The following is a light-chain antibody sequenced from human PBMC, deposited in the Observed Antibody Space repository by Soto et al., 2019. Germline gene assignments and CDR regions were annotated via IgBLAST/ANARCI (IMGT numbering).Light chain of an antibody. CDR3: QQLNTYPI. J-gene: IGKJ3*01. Sequence: DIQLTQSPSFLSASVGDTVTLTCRASQGTTNSVVWYQQKPGKAPQLLTLQSVVPSRVSGSGSGTKFTLTISSLRPEDFGTYFCQQLNTYPIFGPGTRVDVK. V-gene: IGKV1-9*01. CDR1: QGTTNS.